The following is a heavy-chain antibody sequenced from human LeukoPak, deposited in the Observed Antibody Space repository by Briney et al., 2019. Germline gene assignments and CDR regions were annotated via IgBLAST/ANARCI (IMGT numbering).Heavy chain of an antibody. CDR1: GFTFSSYG. D-gene: IGHD3-9*01. V-gene: IGHV3-30*18. J-gene: IGHJ6*02. Sequence: GGSLRLSCAASGFTFSSYGMHWVRQAPGKGLGWVAVISHDGSNKYYADSVKGRFTISRDNSKNTLYLQMNSLRAEDTAVYYCAKEQRSFEDYYYYYGMDVWGQGTTVTVSS. CDR3: AKEQRSFEDYYYYYGMDV. CDR2: ISHDGSNK.